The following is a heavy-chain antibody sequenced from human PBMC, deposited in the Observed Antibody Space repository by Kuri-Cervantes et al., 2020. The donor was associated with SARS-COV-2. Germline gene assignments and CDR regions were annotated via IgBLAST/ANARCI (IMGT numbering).Heavy chain of an antibody. CDR3: ARDADSSSWYAY. J-gene: IGHJ4*02. Sequence: GESLKISCAASGFTFSSYGMHWVRQAPGKGLEWVANIKQDGSERFYVDSVKGRFTISRDNAKNSLYLQMDSLRVEDTAAYYCARDADSSSWYAYWGQGALVTVSS. D-gene: IGHD3-22*01. CDR1: GFTFSSYG. V-gene: IGHV3-7*01. CDR2: IKQDGSER.